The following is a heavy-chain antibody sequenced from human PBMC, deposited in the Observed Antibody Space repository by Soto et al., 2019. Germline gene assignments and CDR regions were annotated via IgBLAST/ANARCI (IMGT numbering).Heavy chain of an antibody. CDR2: ISYDGSNK. V-gene: IGHV3-30-3*01. Sequence: GGSLRLSCAASGFTFSSYAMHWVRQAPGKGLEWVAVISYDGSNKYYADSVKGRFTISRDNSKNTLYLQMNSLRAEDTAVYYCARDRKNPPVVTPSWFDPWGQGTLVTVSS. CDR1: GFTFSSYA. CDR3: ARDRKNPPVVTPSWFDP. J-gene: IGHJ5*02. D-gene: IGHD2-21*02.